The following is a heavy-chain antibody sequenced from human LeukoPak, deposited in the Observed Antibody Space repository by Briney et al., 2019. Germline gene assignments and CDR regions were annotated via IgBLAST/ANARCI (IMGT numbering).Heavy chain of an antibody. J-gene: IGHJ4*02. CDR3: TTYGSGRKFDY. V-gene: IGHV3-15*04. D-gene: IGHD3-10*01. CDR1: GFSFSDAW. Sequence: GGSLRLSCAVSGFSFSDAWMSWVRQTPGKGLEWVGRIESKTDGGTTDYAALVKGRFSISRDDSTNTLYLQMNSLKSEDTAVYYCTTYGSGRKFDYWGQGVLVTVSS. CDR2: IESKTDGGTT.